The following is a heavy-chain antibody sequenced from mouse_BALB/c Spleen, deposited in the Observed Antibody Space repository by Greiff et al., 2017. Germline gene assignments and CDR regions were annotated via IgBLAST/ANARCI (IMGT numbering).Heavy chain of an antibody. CDR1: GYTFTDYN. Sequence: EVQVVESGPELVKPGASVKISCKASGYTFTDYNMHWVKQSHGKSLEWIGYIYPYNGGTGYNQKFKSKATLTVDNSSSTAYMELRSLTSEDSAVYYCARDYYYYGSSYAMDYWGQGTSVTVSS. D-gene: IGHD1-1*01. J-gene: IGHJ4*01. CDR3: ARDYYYYGSSYAMDY. V-gene: IGHV1S29*02. CDR2: IYPYNGGT.